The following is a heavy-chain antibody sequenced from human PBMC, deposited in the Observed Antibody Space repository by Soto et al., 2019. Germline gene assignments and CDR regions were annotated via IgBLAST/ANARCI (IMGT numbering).Heavy chain of an antibody. D-gene: IGHD6-13*01. CDR2: IHGGGGAT. Sequence: EVQLLESGGGLVQPGGSLRLSYAASGFTFSAYAMGWVRQAPGKGLEWVSTIHGGGGATHYADSVKGRFTISRDDSKNTLYAQMNSLRAEHTAVYYCAKFEGHPLVYWYLDFWGRGTLVTVSS. CDR1: GFTFSAYA. J-gene: IGHJ2*01. V-gene: IGHV3-23*01. CDR3: AKFEGHPLVYWYLDF.